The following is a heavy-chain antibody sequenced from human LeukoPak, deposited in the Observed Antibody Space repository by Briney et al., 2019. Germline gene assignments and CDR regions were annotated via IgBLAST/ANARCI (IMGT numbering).Heavy chain of an antibody. D-gene: IGHD3-3*01. V-gene: IGHV4-61*01. J-gene: IGHJ5*02. Sequence: SETLSLTCTVSGGSVSSGSYYWSWIRQPPGKGLEWIGYIYYSGSTNYNPSLKSRVTISVDTSKNQFSLKLSSVTAADTAVYYCARGYYDFWSGYYWGYWFDPWGQGTLVTVSS. CDR1: GGSVSSGSYY. CDR3: ARGYYDFWSGYYWGYWFDP. CDR2: IYYSGST.